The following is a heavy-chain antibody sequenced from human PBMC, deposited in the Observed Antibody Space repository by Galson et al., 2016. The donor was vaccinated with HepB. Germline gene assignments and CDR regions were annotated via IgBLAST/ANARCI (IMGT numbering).Heavy chain of an antibody. D-gene: IGHD1-14*01. CDR3: ARDAPGSSYFDY. J-gene: IGHJ4*02. CDR2: TYDMSHWYY. V-gene: IGHV6-1*01. Sequence: CAISGDSVSSDVGVWNWIRQSPSRGLEWLGRTYDMSHWYYDYAVAVKTRLVINPDTSRNQFSLQLSSVTPDDTAVYWCARDAPGSSYFDYWSQGTPVTVSS. CDR1: GDSVSSDVGV.